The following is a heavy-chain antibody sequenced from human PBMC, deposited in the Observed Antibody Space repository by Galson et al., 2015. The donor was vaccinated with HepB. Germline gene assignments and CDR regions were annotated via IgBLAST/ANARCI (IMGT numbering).Heavy chain of an antibody. J-gene: IGHJ6*02. CDR2: IIPILGIA. D-gene: IGHD2-8*01. Sequence: SVKVSCKASGGTFSSYTINWVRQAPGQGLEWMGRIIPILGIANYAQKFQGRVTITADKSTSTAYMELSSLRSEDTAVHYCGIFVYQGYYYYGMDVWGQGTTVTVSS. CDR3: GIFVYQGYYYYGMDV. CDR1: GGTFSSYT. V-gene: IGHV1-69*02.